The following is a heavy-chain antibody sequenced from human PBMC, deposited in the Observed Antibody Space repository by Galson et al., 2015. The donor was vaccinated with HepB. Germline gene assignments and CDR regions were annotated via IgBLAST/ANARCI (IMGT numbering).Heavy chain of an antibody. V-gene: IGHV3-23*01. D-gene: IGHD2-2*03. Sequence: SLRLSCAASGFTFSSYAMSWVRQAPGKGLEWVSAISGSGDSKYYADSVKGRFTIFRDNSKNTLYLQMDSLRAEDTAVYYCAKHLGIVVVPAAVGWGQGTLVTVSS. CDR3: AKHLGIVVVPAAVG. CDR2: ISGSGDSK. CDR1: GFTFSSYA. J-gene: IGHJ4*02.